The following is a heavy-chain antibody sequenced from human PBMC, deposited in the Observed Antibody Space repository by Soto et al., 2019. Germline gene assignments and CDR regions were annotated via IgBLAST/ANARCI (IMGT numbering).Heavy chain of an antibody. Sequence: SETLSLTCTFSGYSSSSGDYYLSWIRQRPGKGLEWIGCGYFSGSTYYNPSLKSRVTISLDTSKNQFSLKLSSVTAADTAVYFCARGGAESTGYYIFEYWGQGTLVTVSS. D-gene: IGHD3-22*01. J-gene: IGHJ4*02. CDR1: GYSSSSGDYY. V-gene: IGHV4-31*03. CDR2: GYFSGST. CDR3: ARGGAESTGYYIFEY.